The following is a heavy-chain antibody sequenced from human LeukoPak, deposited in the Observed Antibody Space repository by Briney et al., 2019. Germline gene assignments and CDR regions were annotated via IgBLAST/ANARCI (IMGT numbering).Heavy chain of an antibody. J-gene: IGHJ5*02. D-gene: IGHD2-21*01. CDR2: INPNSGGT. V-gene: IGHV1-2*02. CDR3: ARTYGYWFDP. CDR1: GYTFTSYD. Sequence: ASVKVSCKASGYTFTSYDINWVRQATGQGLEWMGWINPNSGGTNYAQKFQGRVTMTRDTSISTAYMELSRLRSDDTAVYYCARTYGYWFDPWGQGTLVTVSS.